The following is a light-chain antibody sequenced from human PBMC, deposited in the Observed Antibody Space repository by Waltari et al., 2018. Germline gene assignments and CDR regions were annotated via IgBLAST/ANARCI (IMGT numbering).Light chain of an antibody. Sequence: EIVLKQSLATLSWSPRERATLPCRASQSVNIYLAWYQQKPDHSPRLLIDDSSNSATGIPARFSGSGSGTDFTLTISSLEPEDFAVYYCQQRSKWPRTFGQGTKLEIK. V-gene: IGKV3-11*01. CDR1: QSVNIY. CDR3: QQRSKWPRT. J-gene: IGKJ2*01. CDR2: DSS.